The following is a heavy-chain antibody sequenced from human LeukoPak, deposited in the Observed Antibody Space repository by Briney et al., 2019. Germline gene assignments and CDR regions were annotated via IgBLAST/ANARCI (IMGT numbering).Heavy chain of an antibody. CDR3: ARPGYCSGGSCLGY. D-gene: IGHD2-15*01. J-gene: IGHJ4*02. CDR2: INSDGRST. V-gene: IGHV3-74*01. Sequence: GGSQRLSCAASGYTLNLYWMHWVRQAPGKGLVWVSRINSDGRSTSYTDSVKGRLTISRQNAKNALYLKKKSERAEDTAVYYCARPGYCSGGSCLGYWGQGTLVTVSS. CDR1: GYTLNLYW.